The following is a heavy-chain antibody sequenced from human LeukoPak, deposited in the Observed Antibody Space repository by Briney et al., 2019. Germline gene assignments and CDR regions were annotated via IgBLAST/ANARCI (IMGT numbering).Heavy chain of an antibody. CDR2: IKQDGSEK. D-gene: IGHD6-19*01. V-gene: IGHV3-7*02. J-gene: IGHJ4*02. CDR3: ARVYSSGWQFDY. Sequence: SGGSLRLSCAASRFTFSSYWMTWVRQAPGKGREWVANIKQDGSEKYYVDSVKGRFTISRDNAKNSLYLQMNSLRAEDTAVYYCARVYSSGWQFDYWGQGTLVTVSS. CDR1: RFTFSSYW.